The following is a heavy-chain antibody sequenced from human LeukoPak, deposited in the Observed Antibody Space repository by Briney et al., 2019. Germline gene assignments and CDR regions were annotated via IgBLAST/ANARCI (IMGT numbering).Heavy chain of an antibody. CDR2: INWNGGST. J-gene: IGHJ4*02. Sequence: GGSLRLSCAASGFTFDDYGMSWVRQAPGKGLEWVSGINWNGGSTGYADSVKGRFTISRDNSKNTLYLQMNSLRAEDTAVYYCAKDSISYGGFDYWGQGTLVTVSS. CDR1: GFTFDDYG. D-gene: IGHD3-3*02. CDR3: AKDSISYGGFDY. V-gene: IGHV3-20*04.